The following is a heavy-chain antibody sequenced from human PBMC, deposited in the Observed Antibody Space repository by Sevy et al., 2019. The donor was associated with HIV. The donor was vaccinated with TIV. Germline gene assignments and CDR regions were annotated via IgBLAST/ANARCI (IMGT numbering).Heavy chain of an antibody. V-gene: IGHV3-74*01. Sequence: GGSLRLSCAASGFTFSSYWMHWVRQAPGKGLVWVSRINSDGSSTSYADSVKGRFTISRDNAKNTLYLQMNSLRAEDTAVYYCAKGGYSGSYYVYPFDIWGQGTMVTVSS. CDR1: GFTFSSYW. D-gene: IGHD1-26*01. CDR3: AKGGYSGSYYVYPFDI. J-gene: IGHJ3*02. CDR2: INSDGSST.